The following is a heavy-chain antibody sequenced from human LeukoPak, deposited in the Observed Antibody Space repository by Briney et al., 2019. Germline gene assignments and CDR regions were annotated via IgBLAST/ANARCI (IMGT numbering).Heavy chain of an antibody. Sequence: GGSLRLSCAASGFTFSSYAMHWVRQAPGKGLEWVAVISYDGSNKYYADSVKGRFTISRDNSKNTLYLQMNSLRAEDTAVYYCARGRDNFLTGYYIYFDYWGQGTLVTVSS. D-gene: IGHD3/OR15-3a*01. CDR2: ISYDGSNK. CDR3: ARGRDNFLTGYYIYFDY. J-gene: IGHJ4*02. V-gene: IGHV3-30*04. CDR1: GFTFSSYA.